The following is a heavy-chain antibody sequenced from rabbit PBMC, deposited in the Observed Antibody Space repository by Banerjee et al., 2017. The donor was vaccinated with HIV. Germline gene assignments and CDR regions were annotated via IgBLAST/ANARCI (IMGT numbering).Heavy chain of an antibody. CDR1: GFDFSSTYY. V-gene: IGHV1S45*01. CDR3: ARNADGNYITDL. D-gene: IGHD1-1*01. Sequence: QEQLEESGGGLVQPEGSLTLTCKASGFDFSSTYYMCRVRQAPGKGLEWIGCIGAGSSGSAYYASWAKGRFTISKTSSTTVTLQMTSLTAADTATYFCARNADGNYITDLWGPGTLVTV. J-gene: IGHJ4*01. CDR2: IGAGSSGSA.